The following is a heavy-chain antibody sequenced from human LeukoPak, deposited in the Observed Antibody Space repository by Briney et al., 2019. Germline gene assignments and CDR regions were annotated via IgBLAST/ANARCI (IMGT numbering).Heavy chain of an antibody. V-gene: IGHV1-2*02. CDR1: GYTFTGYY. J-gene: IGHJ4*02. D-gene: IGHD4-23*01. CDR3: ARGLTVVRTFDY. CDR2: INPNSGGT. Sequence: DSVKVSCKASGYTFTGYYMHWVRQAPGQGLEWMGWINPNSGGTNYAQKFQGRVTMTRDTSISTAYMELSRLRSDDTAVYYCARGLTVVRTFDYWGQGTLVTVSS.